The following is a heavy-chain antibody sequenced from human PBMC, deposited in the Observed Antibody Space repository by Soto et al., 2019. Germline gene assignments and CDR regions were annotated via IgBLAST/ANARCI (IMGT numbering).Heavy chain of an antibody. CDR3: AKLGSSSWSPHYYFDY. CDR2: ITDSGDDT. Sequence: PXXSLRLSYVASGFTFNNYAMCWVPQAPGKGLEWVSAITDSGDDTYYIDSVKGRFTISRDNSKSTLYLQMNSLRAEDTAIYYCAKLGSSSWSPHYYFDYWGQGTLVTVSS. D-gene: IGHD2-2*01. CDR1: GFTFNNYA. J-gene: IGHJ4*02. V-gene: IGHV3-23*01.